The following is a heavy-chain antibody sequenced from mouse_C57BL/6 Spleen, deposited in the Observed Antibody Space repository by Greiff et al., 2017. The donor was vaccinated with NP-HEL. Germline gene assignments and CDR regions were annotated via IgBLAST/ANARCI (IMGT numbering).Heavy chain of an antibody. CDR3: ARALTGTGYFDV. CDR2: INYDGSST. Sequence: EVQLVESEGGLVQPGSSMKLSCTASGFTFSDYYMAWVRQVPEKGLEWVANINYDGSSTYYLDSLKSRFIISRDNAKNILYLQMSSLKSEDTATYYCARALTGTGYFDVWGTGTTVTVSS. D-gene: IGHD4-1*01. CDR1: GFTFSDYY. V-gene: IGHV5-16*01. J-gene: IGHJ1*03.